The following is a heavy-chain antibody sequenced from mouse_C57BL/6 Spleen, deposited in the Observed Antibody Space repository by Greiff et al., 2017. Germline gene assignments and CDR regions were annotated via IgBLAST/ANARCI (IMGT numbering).Heavy chain of an antibody. Sequence: EVQVVESGGGLVQPGGSMKLSCVASGFTFSNYWMNWVRQSPEKGLEWVAQIRLKSDNYATHYAESVKGRFTISRDDSKSSVYLQMNNLRAEDTGIYYCTKGNYDYDGWYFDVWGTGTTVTVSS. V-gene: IGHV6-3*01. CDR1: GFTFSNYW. CDR3: TKGNYDYDGWYFDV. J-gene: IGHJ1*03. CDR2: IRLKSDNYAT. D-gene: IGHD2-4*01.